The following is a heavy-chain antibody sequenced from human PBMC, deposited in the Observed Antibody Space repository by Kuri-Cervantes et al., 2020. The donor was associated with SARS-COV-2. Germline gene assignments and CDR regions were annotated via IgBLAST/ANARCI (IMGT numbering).Heavy chain of an antibody. CDR1: GFSLSTSGVG. D-gene: IGHD4-11*01. CDR2: IYWDDDK. V-gene: IGHV2-5*05. CDR3: VRIRAATVIADY. Sequence: SGPTLVKPTQTLTLTCTFSGFSLSTSGVGVGWIRQPPGKALEWLALIYWDDDKRYGPSLKSRVTITKDTSKDQVVLTMTNMDPVDTATYYCVRIRAATVIADYWGQGTLVTVSS. J-gene: IGHJ4*02.